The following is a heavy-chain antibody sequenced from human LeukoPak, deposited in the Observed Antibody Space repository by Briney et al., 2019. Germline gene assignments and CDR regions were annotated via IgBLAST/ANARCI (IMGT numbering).Heavy chain of an antibody. V-gene: IGHV1-2*04. D-gene: IGHD3-22*01. J-gene: IGHJ4*02. CDR2: INPNSGDT. Sequence: ASVKVSCTASGYTFTDYYIHWVRQAPGQGLEWMGWINPNSGDTNYAQKFQGWVTMTRDTSISTAYMELSRLRSDDTAVYYCARSSYYYDNSGYEIDYWGQGTLVTVSS. CDR1: GYTFTDYY. CDR3: ARSSYYYDNSGYEIDY.